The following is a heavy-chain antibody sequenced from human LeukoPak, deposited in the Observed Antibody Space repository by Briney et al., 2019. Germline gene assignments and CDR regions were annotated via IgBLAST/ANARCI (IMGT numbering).Heavy chain of an antibody. D-gene: IGHD1-26*01. CDR3: ARDKIVGATQFDY. CDR1: GFTFSIYW. Sequence: PGGPLRLSCAASGFTFSIYWMSWVRQAPGKGLEWVANIKQDGSEKYYVDSVKGRFTISRDNAKNSLYLQMNSLRAEDTAVYYCARDKIVGATQFDYWGQGTLVTVSS. J-gene: IGHJ4*02. V-gene: IGHV3-7*01. CDR2: IKQDGSEK.